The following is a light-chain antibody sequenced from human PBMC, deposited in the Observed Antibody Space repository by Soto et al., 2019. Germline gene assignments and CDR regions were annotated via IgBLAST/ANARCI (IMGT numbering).Light chain of an antibody. J-gene: IGKJ4*01. CDR1: QSVSSN. CDR2: GAS. CDR3: QQRNDWVT. V-gene: IGKV3-15*01. Sequence: TVMTQSPAPPSVSPGGSVSPRERATPPRRASQSVSSNLACYQQKPGQAPRLLIYGASTRATGIPARFSGSGSGTDFILTISSLEPEDSGVYYCQQRNDWVTFGGGTKVDIK.